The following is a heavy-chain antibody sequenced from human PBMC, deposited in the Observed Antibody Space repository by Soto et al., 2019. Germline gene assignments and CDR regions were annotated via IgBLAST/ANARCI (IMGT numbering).Heavy chain of an antibody. CDR2: ISADNGNT. CDR3: ARDRGRYALDS. J-gene: IGHJ4*02. CDR1: GYTFTSYG. Sequence: QVQLVQSGAEVKKPGASVKVSCKASGYTFTSYGISWVRQDPGQGLEWMGWISADNGNTHYAQKLKGRVTMTTDTSTRTAYMELRRLRSEFPGVSSCARDRGRYALDSWGQGTLVTVAS. D-gene: IGHD1-26*01. V-gene: IGHV1-18*01.